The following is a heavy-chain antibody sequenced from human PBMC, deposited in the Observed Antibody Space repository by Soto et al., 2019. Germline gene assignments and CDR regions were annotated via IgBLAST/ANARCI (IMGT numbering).Heavy chain of an antibody. CDR1: GGSFSGYY. CDR3: ARGTTDYGDYGRPKLDY. J-gene: IGHJ4*02. Sequence: QVQLQQWGAGLLKPSETLSLTCAVYGGSFSGYYWSWIRQPPWKGLEWIGEINHSGSTNYNPSLKSRVTISVDTSKSQFSLKLSSVTAADTAVYYCARGTTDYGDYGRPKLDYLGQGTLVTVSS. CDR2: INHSGST. V-gene: IGHV4-34*01. D-gene: IGHD4-17*01.